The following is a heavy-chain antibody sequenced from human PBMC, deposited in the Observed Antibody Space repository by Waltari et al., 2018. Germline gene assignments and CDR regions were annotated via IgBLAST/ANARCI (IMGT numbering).Heavy chain of an antibody. V-gene: IGHV4-39*07. D-gene: IGHD3-10*01. CDR3: ARDDRRIRGEPLDY. CDR2: VFYTGGT. J-gene: IGHJ4*02. Sequence: QLQLQESGPGLVKPSETLSLTCSVSGGSVNSGNYYWTWVRQPPGKGLEWIGSVFYTGGTYYNRSLKRRFTISIDTSRDQFFRNLTFVTAADTAFYYCARDDRRIRGEPLDYWGQGTLVSVSS. CDR1: GGSVNSGNYY.